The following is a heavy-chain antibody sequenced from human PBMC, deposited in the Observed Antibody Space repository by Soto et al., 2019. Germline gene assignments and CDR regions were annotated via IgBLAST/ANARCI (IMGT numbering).Heavy chain of an antibody. V-gene: IGHV1-2*04. Sequence: ASVKVSCKASGYTFTGYYMHWVRQAPGQGLEWMGWINPNSGGTNYAQKFQGWVTMTRDTSISTAYMELSRLRSDDTAVYYCARDLDSSGYYYDYWGQGTLVTVSS. D-gene: IGHD3-22*01. CDR1: GYTFTGYY. J-gene: IGHJ4*02. CDR2: INPNSGGT. CDR3: ARDLDSSGYYYDY.